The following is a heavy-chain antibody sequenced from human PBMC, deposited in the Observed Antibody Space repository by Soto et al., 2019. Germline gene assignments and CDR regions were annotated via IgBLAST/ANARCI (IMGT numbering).Heavy chain of an antibody. J-gene: IGHJ5*02. CDR2: IYWDDDK. V-gene: IGHV2-5*02. CDR1: GFSLSTSGVG. D-gene: IGHD1-7*01. CDR3: AHAPFEELTYNWFDP. Sequence: QITLKESGPTLVKPTQTLTLTCTFSGFSLSTSGVGVGWIRQPPGKALEWLALIYWDDDKRYSPSLKSRLTTTKDTSKHQVVLTMTNMDPVDTATYYCAHAPFEELTYNWFDPWGQGTLVTVSS.